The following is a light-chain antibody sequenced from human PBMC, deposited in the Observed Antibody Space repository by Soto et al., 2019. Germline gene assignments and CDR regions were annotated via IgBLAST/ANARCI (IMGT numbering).Light chain of an antibody. J-gene: IGLJ1*01. V-gene: IGLV2-8*01. CDR2: EVN. CDR1: SSDVGGYKY. CDR3: CSYACPNYVYV. Sequence: QSVLRQPPSASGSPGPSVTISCTGTSSDVGGYKYVSWYQQLPGKAPKLIIFEVNKRPSGVPDRFSGSKSGNTASLTVSGLQAEDEADYYCCSYACPNYVYVFGIGTKVTVL.